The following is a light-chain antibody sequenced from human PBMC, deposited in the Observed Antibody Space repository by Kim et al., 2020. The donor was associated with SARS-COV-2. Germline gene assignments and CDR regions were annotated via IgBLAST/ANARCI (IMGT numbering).Light chain of an antibody. V-gene: IGKV3-20*01. Sequence: EIVLTQSPGTLSLSPGERATLSCRASQSFSSSSLAWYQQKPGQAPRLLIYGASSRATGIPDRFSGSGSGTDFTLTISRLEPEDFAVYYCQQYAGSPNTFGAGTKVDIK. CDR1: QSFSSSS. CDR3: QQYAGSPNT. J-gene: IGKJ4*01. CDR2: GAS.